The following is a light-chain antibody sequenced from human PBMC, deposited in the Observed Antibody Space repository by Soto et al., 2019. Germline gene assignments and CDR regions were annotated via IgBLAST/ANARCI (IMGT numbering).Light chain of an antibody. J-gene: IGLJ1*01. CDR2: GNS. V-gene: IGLV1-40*01. CDR1: SSNIGAGYD. Sequence: QFVLTQPPSVSGAPGQRVTISCTGSSSNIGAGYDVHWYQRLPGTAPKLLIYGNSNRPSGVPHRFSGSKSGTSASLAITGLQAEDEADYYCSSYSRSINYVFGTGTKVTVL. CDR3: SSYSRSINYV.